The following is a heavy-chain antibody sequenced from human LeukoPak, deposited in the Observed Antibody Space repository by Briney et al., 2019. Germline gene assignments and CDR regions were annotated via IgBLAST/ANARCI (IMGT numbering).Heavy chain of an antibody. J-gene: IGHJ5*02. D-gene: IGHD3-10*01. CDR2: INPSGGST. Sequence: ASVKVSCKASGYTFTSYYMHWVRQAPGQGLEWMGIINPSGGSTSYAQKLQGRVTMTTDTSTSTAYMELRSLRSDDTAVYYCATPLWYGSGVALWGQGTLVTVSS. CDR1: GYTFTSYY. V-gene: IGHV1-46*01. CDR3: ATPLWYGSGVAL.